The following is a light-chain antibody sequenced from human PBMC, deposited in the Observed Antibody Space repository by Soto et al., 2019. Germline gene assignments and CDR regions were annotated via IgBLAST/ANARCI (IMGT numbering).Light chain of an antibody. Sequence: QSVLTQPASVSASAGQSMTVSSSGTMRDVGAYNLVPWYQQHPGPAPKLISHERRSRPAGISSRFSGASSGNTASLTISGLQSEDEGDYYCSAYSARSTLVLGGGTK. CDR2: ERR. CDR3: SAYSARSTLV. J-gene: IGLJ3*02. V-gene: IGLV2-14*01. CDR1: MRDVGAYNL.